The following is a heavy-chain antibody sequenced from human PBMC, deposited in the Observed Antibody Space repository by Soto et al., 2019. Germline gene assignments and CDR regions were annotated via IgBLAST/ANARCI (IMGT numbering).Heavy chain of an antibody. J-gene: IGHJ3*02. CDR2: IYPGDSDT. D-gene: IGHD3-22*01. V-gene: IGHV5-51*01. CDR3: ARQYPLPYYYDSSGYHDAFDI. CDR1: GYSFTSYW. Sequence: GESLKISCNGYGYSFTSYWIGWVRQMPGKGLEWMGIIYPGDSDTRYSPSFQGQVTISADKSISTAYLQWSSLKASDTAMYYCARQYPLPYYYDSSGYHDAFDIWGQGTMVTVSS.